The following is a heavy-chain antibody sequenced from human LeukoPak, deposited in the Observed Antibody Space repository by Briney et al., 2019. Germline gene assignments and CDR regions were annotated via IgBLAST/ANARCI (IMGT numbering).Heavy chain of an antibody. Sequence: GGSLRLSCAASGFTFSNFDMTWVRQAPGKGLEWVSSISTSGSTAYLADSAKGRFTISRDNSKNTLYLQMDSLRAADTAVYYCAKGTSKPDYWGQGTLVTVSS. CDR3: AKGTSKPDY. J-gene: IGHJ4*02. CDR1: GFTFSNFD. V-gene: IGHV3-23*01. D-gene: IGHD1/OR15-1a*01. CDR2: ISTSGSTA.